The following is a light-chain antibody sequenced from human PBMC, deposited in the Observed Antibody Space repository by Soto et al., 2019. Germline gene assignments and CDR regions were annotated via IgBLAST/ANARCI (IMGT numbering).Light chain of an antibody. CDR2: AAS. Sequence: EIVLTQSPGTLSLSPGERATLSCRASQSVSGDFLAWYQLKAGQAPRLLIYAASSRATGIPDRFSGSGSGTDFTLTISRLDPDDFVAYYCQQYGSAPPLSFGGGTRVEIK. CDR3: QQYGSAPPLS. V-gene: IGKV3-20*01. J-gene: IGKJ4*01. CDR1: QSVSGDF.